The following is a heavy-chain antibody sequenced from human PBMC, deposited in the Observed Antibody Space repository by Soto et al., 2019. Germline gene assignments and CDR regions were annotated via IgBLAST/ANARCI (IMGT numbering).Heavy chain of an antibody. CDR1: GFTFSDYH. V-gene: IGHV3-11*01. CDR3: ARDLTYYDSGGYFDY. J-gene: IGHJ4*02. Sequence: PGGSLRLSCAASGFTFSDYHMSWIRQAPGKGLEWVSYISSSGNIIYYADSVKGRFTISRDNAKNSLYLQMDSLRAEDTAVYYCARDLTYYDSGGYFDYWGQGTLVTVSS. D-gene: IGHD3-22*01. CDR2: ISSSGNII.